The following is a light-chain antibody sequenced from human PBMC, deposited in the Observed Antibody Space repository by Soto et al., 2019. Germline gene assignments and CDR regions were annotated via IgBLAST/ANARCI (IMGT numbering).Light chain of an antibody. CDR3: QQANSSPST. Sequence: DIELTQSPASVSASVGDRATISCRASQGISSWLASYQQKPREAPKLLIYAASSLQSGVPARFSGSGSGTDFTLTISSLQPEDFATYYCQQANSSPSTFGGGTKVEIK. V-gene: IGKV1-12*02. CDR1: QGISSW. CDR2: AAS. J-gene: IGKJ4*01.